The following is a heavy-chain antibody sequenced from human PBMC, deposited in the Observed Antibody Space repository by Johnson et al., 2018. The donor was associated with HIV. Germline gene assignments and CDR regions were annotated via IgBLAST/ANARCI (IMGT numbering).Heavy chain of an antibody. CDR2: ISYDGSNK. CDR1: GFTFSSYG. J-gene: IGHJ3*02. Sequence: QVQLVESGGGVVQPGRSLRLSCAASGFTFSSYGMHWVRQAPGKGLEWVAVISYDGSNKYYADSVKGRFTISRDNSKNTLYLQMNSLRAEDTAVYYCAREFSFTPEAFDIWGQGTMVTVSS. D-gene: IGHD1-14*01. CDR3: AREFSFTPEAFDI. V-gene: IGHV3-30*03.